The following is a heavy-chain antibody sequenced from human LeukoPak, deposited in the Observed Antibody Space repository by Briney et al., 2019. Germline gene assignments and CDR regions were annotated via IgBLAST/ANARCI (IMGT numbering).Heavy chain of an antibody. V-gene: IGHV3-7*01. J-gene: IGHJ6*02. Sequence: PGGSLRLSCAGSGFTFSSYSMNWVRQAPGKGLEWVANIKQDGSEKYYVDSVKGRFTISRDNAKNSLYLQMNSLRAEDTAVYYCARAYYDILTGYYYYGMDVWGQGTTVTVSS. CDR1: GFTFSSYS. CDR2: IKQDGSEK. D-gene: IGHD3-9*01. CDR3: ARAYYDILTGYYYYGMDV.